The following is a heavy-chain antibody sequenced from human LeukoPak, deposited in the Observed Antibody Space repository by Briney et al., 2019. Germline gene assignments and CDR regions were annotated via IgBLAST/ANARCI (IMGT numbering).Heavy chain of an antibody. D-gene: IGHD3-16*01. V-gene: IGHV3-23*01. CDR1: GFSFSSYA. Sequence: GGSLRLSCATSGFSFSSYAMTWARQAPVKELEWVSAISGDGTRTYYADSVKGRFTISRDNSKNTLYLEMSSLRVDDTAIYYCAKWPEGAMDYFDYWGQGTLVTVSS. CDR3: AKWPEGAMDYFDY. CDR2: ISGDGTRT. J-gene: IGHJ4*02.